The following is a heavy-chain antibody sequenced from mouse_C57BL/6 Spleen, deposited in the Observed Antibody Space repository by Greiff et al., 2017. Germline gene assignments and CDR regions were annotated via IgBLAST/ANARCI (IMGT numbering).Heavy chain of an antibody. CDR3: ARSYDYDEGPPSFDD. CDR2: IYYSGTI. V-gene: IGHV3-5*01. CDR1: GISITTGNYR. J-gene: IGHJ2*01. Sequence: EVKLQESGPGLVKPSQTVFLTCTVTGISITTGNYRWSWIRQFPGNTLEWIGYIYYSGTITYTPSLTSRTTITRDTPKHQFFLEMHSLTAEDTATYYCARSYDYDEGPPSFDDWGKGTTLTVSS. D-gene: IGHD2-4*01.